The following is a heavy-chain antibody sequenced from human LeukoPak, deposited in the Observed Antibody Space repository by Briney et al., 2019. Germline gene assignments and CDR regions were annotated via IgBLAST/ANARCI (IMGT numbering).Heavy chain of an antibody. J-gene: IGHJ4*02. Sequence: GGSLRLSCAASGFTFGSYWMHWVRQAPGKGLEWVSGISDSGDTTYYADSVKGRFTISRDNSKNTLYLQMNSLRAEDTAVYYCAKEPYSGSQLLDYWGQGTLVTVSS. V-gene: IGHV3-23*01. D-gene: IGHD1-26*01. CDR3: AKEPYSGSQLLDY. CDR2: ISDSGDTT. CDR1: GFTFGSYW.